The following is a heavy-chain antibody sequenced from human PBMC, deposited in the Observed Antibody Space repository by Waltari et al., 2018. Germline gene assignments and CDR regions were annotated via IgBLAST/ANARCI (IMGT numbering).Heavy chain of an antibody. J-gene: IGHJ6*02. CDR3: ARDPGNWNYNRYYYYYGMDV. CDR2: INPSGGRK. V-gene: IGHV1-46*01. D-gene: IGHD1-7*01. CDR1: GYTFTSYY. Sequence: QVQLVQSGAEVKKPGASVKVSCKASGYTFTSYYMHWVRQAPGQGLEWMGIINPSGGRKRYEKKVQGRVTMTRDTSTSTVYMELSSLRSEDTAVYYCARDPGNWNYNRYYYYYGMDVWGQGTTVTVSS.